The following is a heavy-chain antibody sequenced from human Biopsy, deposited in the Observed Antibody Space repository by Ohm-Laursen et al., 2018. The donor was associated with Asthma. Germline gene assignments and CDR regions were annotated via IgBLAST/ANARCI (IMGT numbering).Heavy chain of an antibody. Sequence: VASVKVSCNASGYTFRSYGVSWVRQAPGQGLEWMGWISPFTGDTHFGQKFQGRVTMTTGTSTDTAYMELRSLRSDDTAVYYCARHPYNFGGFDYWGQGSLVLVSS. D-gene: IGHD5-24*01. CDR1: GYTFRSYG. CDR2: ISPFTGDT. J-gene: IGHJ4*02. V-gene: IGHV1-18*04. CDR3: ARHPYNFGGFDY.